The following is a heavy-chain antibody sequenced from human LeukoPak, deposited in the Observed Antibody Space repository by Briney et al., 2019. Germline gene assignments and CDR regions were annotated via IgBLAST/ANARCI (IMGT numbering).Heavy chain of an antibody. J-gene: IGHJ4*02. CDR2: IYYSGST. CDR3: ARAPNPDFFDD. V-gene: IGHV4-59*01. D-gene: IGHD2-8*01. CDR1: GDSISTYY. Sequence: PSETLSLTCTVSGDSISTYYWSWIRQPPGKGLEWIGYIYYSGSTNYNPSLKSRVTISVDTSRNQFSLKLSSVTAADTAVYYCARAPNPDFFDDWGQGTLVTVSS.